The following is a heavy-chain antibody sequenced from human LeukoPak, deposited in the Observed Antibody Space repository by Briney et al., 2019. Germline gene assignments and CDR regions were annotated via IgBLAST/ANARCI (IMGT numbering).Heavy chain of an antibody. CDR1: GGSISTYY. V-gene: IGHV4-59*01. CDR2: SDYRGSA. J-gene: IGHJ3*02. CDR3: AQNWGSYAFDI. Sequence: SETLSLTCTVSGGSISTYYWSWIRQPPGRGLEWIGYSDYRGSANYNPSLKSRVTISVDTSKNQFSLNLSSVTAADTAVYYCAQNWGSYAFDIWGRGTMVTVSS. D-gene: IGHD7-27*01.